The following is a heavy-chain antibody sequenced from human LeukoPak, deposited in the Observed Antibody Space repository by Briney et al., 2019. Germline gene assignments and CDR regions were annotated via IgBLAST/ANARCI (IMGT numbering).Heavy chain of an antibody. CDR3: ARELTRANDAFDI. J-gene: IGHJ3*02. V-gene: IGHV1-18*01. Sequence: GASVTVSFTASGYTFTSYGISWVRQAPGQGLEWMGWISAYNGNTNYAQKLQGRVTMTTDTSTSTAYMELRSLRSDDTAVYYCARELTRANDAFDIWGQGTMVTVSS. D-gene: IGHD4/OR15-4a*01. CDR2: ISAYNGNT. CDR1: GYTFTSYG.